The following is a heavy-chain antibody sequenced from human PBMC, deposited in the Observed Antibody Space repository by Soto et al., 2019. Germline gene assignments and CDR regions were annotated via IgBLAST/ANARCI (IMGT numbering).Heavy chain of an antibody. CDR2: IIPIFGTA. V-gene: IGHV1-69*01. D-gene: IGHD3-3*01. CDR3: AREFYDFWSGYYSVYYYYYGMDV. CDR1: GGTFSSHA. Sequence: QVQLVQSGAEVKKPGSSVKVSCKASGGTFSSHAISLVRHAPGQGLEWMGGIIPIFGTANYAQKFQGRVTITADESTSTAYMELSSMRSEDTAVYYFAREFYDFWSGYYSVYYYYYGMDVWGQGTTVTVSS. J-gene: IGHJ6*02.